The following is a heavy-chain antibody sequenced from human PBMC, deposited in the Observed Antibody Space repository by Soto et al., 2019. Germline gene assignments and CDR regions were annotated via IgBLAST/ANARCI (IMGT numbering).Heavy chain of an antibody. J-gene: IGHJ6*02. D-gene: IGHD3-10*01. Sequence: SETLSLTCAVSGGSISSSNWWSWVRQPPGKGLEWIGEIYHSGSTNYNPSLKSRVTISVDKSKNQFSLKLSSVTAADTAVYYCARLSITMVRGVIITDYYYYGMDVWGQGTTVTVSS. CDR1: GGSISSSNW. V-gene: IGHV4-4*02. CDR2: IYHSGST. CDR3: ARLSITMVRGVIITDYYYYGMDV.